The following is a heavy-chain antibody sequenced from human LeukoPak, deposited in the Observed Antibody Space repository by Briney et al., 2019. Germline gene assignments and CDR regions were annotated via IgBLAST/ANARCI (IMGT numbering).Heavy chain of an antibody. CDR1: GGSISSYY. D-gene: IGHD3-22*01. Sequence: SETLSLTCTVSGGSISSYYWSWIRQPPGKGLEWIGYIYYSGSTNYNPSLKSRVTISVDTSKNQFSLKLNSVTAADTAVYYCARVSPYYDSSGYYVDYWGQGTLVTVSS. CDR3: ARVSPYYDSSGYYVDY. V-gene: IGHV4-59*01. J-gene: IGHJ4*02. CDR2: IYYSGST.